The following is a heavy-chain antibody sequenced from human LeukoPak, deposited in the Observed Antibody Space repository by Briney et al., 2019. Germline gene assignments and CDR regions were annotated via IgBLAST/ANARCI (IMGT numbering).Heavy chain of an antibody. CDR1: GFTFSSYA. Sequence: GGSLRLSCAASGFTFSSYAMSWVRQAPGKGLEWVSAISGSGGSTYYADSVKGRFTISRDNAKNSLYLQMNSLRAEDTAVYYCARSMTAAGTDYWGQGTLVTVSS. D-gene: IGHD6-13*01. J-gene: IGHJ4*02. CDR2: ISGSGGST. CDR3: ARSMTAAGTDY. V-gene: IGHV3-23*01.